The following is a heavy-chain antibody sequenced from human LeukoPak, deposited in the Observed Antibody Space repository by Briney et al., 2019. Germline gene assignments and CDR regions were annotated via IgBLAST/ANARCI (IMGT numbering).Heavy chain of an antibody. Sequence: SETLSLTCTVSGGSISSYYWSWIRQPAGKGLEWIGRIYTSGSTNYNPSLKSRVTMSVDTSKNQFSLKLSSVTAADTAVYYCARVENYYGSRSGYYFDYWGQGTLVTVSS. CDR1: GGSISSYY. D-gene: IGHD3-10*01. CDR2: IYTSGST. CDR3: ARVENYYGSRSGYYFDY. V-gene: IGHV4-4*07. J-gene: IGHJ4*02.